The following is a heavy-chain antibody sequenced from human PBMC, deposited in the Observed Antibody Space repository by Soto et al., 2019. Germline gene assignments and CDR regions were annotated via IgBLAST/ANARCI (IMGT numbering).Heavy chain of an antibody. CDR2: AYYSEST. CDR3: ARHRNWNVDY. CDR1: GGSIRSSTYQ. D-gene: IGHD1-1*01. J-gene: IGHJ4*02. Sequence: SETLSLTCTVSGGSIRSSTYQWGWIRQPPGRGLEWIGSAYYSESTYYNPSLKSRVAVSVDTSENQFSLKVTSVTAADTAVYYCARHRNWNVDYWGQGTLVPVSS. V-gene: IGHV4-39*01.